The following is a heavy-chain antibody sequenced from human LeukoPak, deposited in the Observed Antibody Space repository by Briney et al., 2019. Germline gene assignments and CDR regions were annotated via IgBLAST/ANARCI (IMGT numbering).Heavy chain of an antibody. Sequence: SETLSLICTVSGISISSSSYYWGWIRQPRGKGLEWIESIYYSGSTYYNPSLKSRVTISVDTSKNQFSLKLSSVTAADTAVCYCARGDLKHDAFDIWGQGTMVTVS. CDR3: ARGDLKHDAFDI. CDR2: IYYSGST. J-gene: IGHJ3*02. CDR1: GISISSSSYY. V-gene: IGHV4-39*07.